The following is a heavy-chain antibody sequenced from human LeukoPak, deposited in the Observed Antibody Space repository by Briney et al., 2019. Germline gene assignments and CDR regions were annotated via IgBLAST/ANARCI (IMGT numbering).Heavy chain of an antibody. CDR3: ARRYTSSPTFDY. J-gene: IGHJ4*02. CDR2: IYRSGST. Sequence: TSETLSLTCTVSGGSISSGDYYWSWIRQPPGKGLEWIGNIYRSGSTHYNPSLKSRVTISVDTSTNQFSLKLSSVTAADTAVYYCARRYTSSPTFDYWGQGTLVTVSS. D-gene: IGHD6-13*01. CDR1: GGSISSGDYY. V-gene: IGHV4-30-4*01.